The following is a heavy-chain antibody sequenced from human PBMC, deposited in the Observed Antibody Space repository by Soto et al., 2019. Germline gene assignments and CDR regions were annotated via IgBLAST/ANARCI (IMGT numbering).Heavy chain of an antibody. Sequence: PGGSLRLSCAASGFAFSSYVLHWVRQAPGKGLEWVSLISWDGGSTYYADSVKGRFTISRDNSKNSLYLQMNSLRTEDTALYYCAKDMVPWGSSGYYYGMDVWGQGTTVTVSS. V-gene: IGHV3-43*01. CDR2: ISWDGGST. J-gene: IGHJ6*02. CDR3: AKDMVPWGSSGYYYGMDV. D-gene: IGHD6-6*01. CDR1: GFAFSSYV.